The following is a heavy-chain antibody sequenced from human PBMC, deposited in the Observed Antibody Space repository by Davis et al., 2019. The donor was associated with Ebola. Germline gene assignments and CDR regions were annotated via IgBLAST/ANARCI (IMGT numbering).Heavy chain of an antibody. CDR1: GFTFSNYS. J-gene: IGHJ4*02. Sequence: GESLKISCAASGFTFSNYSMNWVRQAPGKGLEWVSSISSSSTYIYYAESVKGRFTISRDNAKNSLYLQMNSLRAEDTAVYYCARDNYYDRSGYQSRFDNWGQGILVTVSS. CDR3: ARDNYYDRSGYQSRFDN. CDR2: ISSSSTYI. D-gene: IGHD3-22*01. V-gene: IGHV3-21*01.